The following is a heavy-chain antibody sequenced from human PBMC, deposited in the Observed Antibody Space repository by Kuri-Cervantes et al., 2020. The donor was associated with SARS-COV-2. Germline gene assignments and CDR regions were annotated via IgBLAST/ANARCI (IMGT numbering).Heavy chain of an antibody. V-gene: IGHV1-2*02. CDR3: ARDKPLYDFWSGRDDAFDI. D-gene: IGHD3-3*01. CDR2: INPNSGGT. J-gene: IGHJ3*02. Sequence: ASVKVSCKASGFTFTSSAMHWVRQAPGQGLEWMGWINPNSGGTNYAQKFQGRVTMTRDTSISTAYMELSRLRSDDTAVYYCARDKPLYDFWSGRDDAFDIWGQGTMVTVSS. CDR1: GFTFTSSA.